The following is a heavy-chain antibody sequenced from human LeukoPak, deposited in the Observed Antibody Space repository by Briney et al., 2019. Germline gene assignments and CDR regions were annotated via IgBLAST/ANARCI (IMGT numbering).Heavy chain of an antibody. J-gene: IGHJ2*01. CDR1: GFTFDDYA. CDR2: ISWNSGTI. Sequence: GGSLRLSCAASGFTFDDYAMHWVRQAPGKGLEWVSGISWNSGTIYYADSVKGRFTISRDNAKNSLYLQMNSLRAEDTAVYYCATGVWYFDLWGRGTLVTVSS. V-gene: IGHV3-9*01. D-gene: IGHD1-14*01. CDR3: ATGVWYFDL.